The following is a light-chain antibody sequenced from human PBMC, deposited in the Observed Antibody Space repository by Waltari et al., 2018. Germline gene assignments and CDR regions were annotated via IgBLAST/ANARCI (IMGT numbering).Light chain of an antibody. Sequence: EIVMTQSPGTLSVSPGERVTLSCRASQSVGGKVAWYQQKPGQAPSLLIYGASTRATGISDRFSGSGSGTDFTLTISSLQSEDFAIYYCQQYNGWPPWTFGQGTKVEIK. CDR3: QQYNGWPPWT. V-gene: IGKV3-15*01. CDR1: QSVGGK. CDR2: GAS. J-gene: IGKJ1*01.